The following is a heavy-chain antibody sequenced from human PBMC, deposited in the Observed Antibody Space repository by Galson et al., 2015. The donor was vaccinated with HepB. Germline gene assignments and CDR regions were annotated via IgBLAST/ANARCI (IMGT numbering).Heavy chain of an antibody. CDR2: IYYSGST. CDR3: ARDFSGRHSFDT. Sequence: TLSLTCTVSGGSISSYYWSWIRQPPGKGLEWIGYIYYSGSTNYNPSLKSRVTISVDSSKNQFSLNLSSVTAADTAVYYCARDFSGRHSFDTWAKGQWSPSLQ. CDR1: GGSISSYY. J-gene: IGHJ3*02. V-gene: IGHV4-59*12. D-gene: IGHD2/OR15-2a*01.